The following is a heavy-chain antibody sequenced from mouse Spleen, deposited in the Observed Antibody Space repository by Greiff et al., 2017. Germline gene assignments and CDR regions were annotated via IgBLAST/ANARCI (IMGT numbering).Heavy chain of an antibody. J-gene: IGHJ4*01. CDR3: AREGSSGYSYYAMDY. D-gene: IGHD3-1*01. CDR2: ISHDGSS. V-gene: IGHV3-6*01. Sequence: EVQLQESGPGLVKPSQSLSLTCSVTGYSITSGYLWNWIRQFPGNKLEWVGYISHDGSSNYSPSLKNRISITRDTSENQFFLTLNSVTTEDTATYYCAREGSSGYSYYAMDYWGQGTSVTVSS. CDR1: GYSITSGYL.